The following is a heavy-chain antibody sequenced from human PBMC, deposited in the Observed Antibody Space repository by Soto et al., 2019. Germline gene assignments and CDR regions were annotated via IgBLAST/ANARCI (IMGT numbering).Heavy chain of an antibody. D-gene: IGHD4-17*01. CDR2: IFYSGST. CDR3: ARRYGSAFEI. CDR1: GGSLSSYY. Sequence: QVQLQESGPGLVKPSETLSLTCTVSGGSLSSYYWSWIRQPPGKGLEWIGYIFYSGSTNYNPSLKRRVTISVDPSKNQSSLTLRSVTAADTAVYYCARRYGSAFEIWGHGTMVTVSS. V-gene: IGHV4-59*01. J-gene: IGHJ3*02.